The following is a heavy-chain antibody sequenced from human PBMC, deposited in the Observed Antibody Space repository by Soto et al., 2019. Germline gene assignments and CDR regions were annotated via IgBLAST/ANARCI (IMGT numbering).Heavy chain of an antibody. V-gene: IGHV4-34*01. CDR3: ARLGGYCSSTSCLRPPYYYYYGMDV. Sequence: PSETLSLTCAVYGGSFSGYYWSWIRQPPGKGLEWFGEINHSGSTNYNPSLKSRVTISVDTSKNQFSLKLSSVTAADTAVYYCARLGGYCSSTSCLRPPYYYYYGMDVWGQGTTVT. CDR2: INHSGST. D-gene: IGHD2-2*01. J-gene: IGHJ6*02. CDR1: GGSFSGYY.